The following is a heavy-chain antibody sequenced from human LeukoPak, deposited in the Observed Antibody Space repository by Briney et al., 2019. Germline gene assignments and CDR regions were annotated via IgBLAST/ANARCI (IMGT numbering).Heavy chain of an antibody. CDR3: ASSSGWWVFDY. J-gene: IGHJ4*02. Sequence: SETLSLTCAVYGGSFSGYYWSWIRQPPGKGLEWIGEINHSGSTNYNPSLKSRVTISVDTSKNQFSLKLSSVTAADTAVYYWASSSGWWVFDYWGQGTLVTVSS. V-gene: IGHV4-34*01. CDR1: GGSFSGYY. D-gene: IGHD6-19*01. CDR2: INHSGST.